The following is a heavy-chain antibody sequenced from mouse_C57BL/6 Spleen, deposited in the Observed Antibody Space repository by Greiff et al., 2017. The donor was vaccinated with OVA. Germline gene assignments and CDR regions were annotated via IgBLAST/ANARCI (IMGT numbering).Heavy chain of an antibody. V-gene: IGHV1-7*01. J-gene: IGHJ4*01. CDR1: GYTFTSYW. CDR2: INPSSGYT. CDR3: AGIYYGNYDAMDY. Sequence: QVQLQQSGAELAKPGASVKLSCKASGYTFTSYWMHWVKQRPGQGLEWIGYINPSSGYTKYNQKFKDKATLTADKSSSTAYMQRSSLTYEDSAVYYCAGIYYGNYDAMDYWGQGTSVTVSS. D-gene: IGHD2-1*01.